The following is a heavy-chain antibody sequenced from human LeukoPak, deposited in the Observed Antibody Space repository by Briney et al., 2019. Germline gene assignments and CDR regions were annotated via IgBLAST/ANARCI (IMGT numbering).Heavy chain of an antibody. D-gene: IGHD3-10*01. CDR3: ARGRLLWFGESLDY. CDR1: GFTFSSYE. Sequence: GESLRLSCAASGFTFSSYEMNWVRQAPGKGLEWVSYISSSGSTIYYADSVKGRFTISRDNAKNSLYLQMNSLRAEDTAVYYCARGRLLWFGESLDYWGQGTLVTVSS. J-gene: IGHJ4*02. CDR2: ISSSGSTI. V-gene: IGHV3-48*03.